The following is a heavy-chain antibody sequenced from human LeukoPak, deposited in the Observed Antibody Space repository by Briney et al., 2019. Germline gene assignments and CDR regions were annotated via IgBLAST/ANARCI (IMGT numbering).Heavy chain of an antibody. CDR1: GYTFTGYY. CDR3: ASQRGLYYFDY. CDR2: INPNSGGT. V-gene: IGHV1-2*02. D-gene: IGHD5-12*01. J-gene: IGHJ4*02. Sequence: ASVNVSCKASGYTFTGYYMHWVRQAPGQGLEWMGWINPNSGGTNYAQKLQGRVTMTRDTSISTAYMELSRLRSDDTAVYYCASQRGLYYFDYWGQGTLVTVSS.